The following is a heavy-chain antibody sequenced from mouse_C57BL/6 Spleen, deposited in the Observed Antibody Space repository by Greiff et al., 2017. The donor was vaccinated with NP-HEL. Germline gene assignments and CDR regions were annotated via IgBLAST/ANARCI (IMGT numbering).Heavy chain of an antibody. V-gene: IGHV1-69*01. J-gene: IGHJ4*01. Sequence: QVQLQQPGAELVMPGASVKLSCKASGYTFTSYWMHWVKQRPGQGLEWIGEIDPSDSYTNYNQKFKGKSTLTVDKSSSTAYMQLSSLTSEDSAVYYCARLGRLRIYAMDYWGQGTSVTVSS. CDR1: GYTFTSYW. CDR3: ARLGRLRIYAMDY. CDR2: IDPSDSYT. D-gene: IGHD2-4*01.